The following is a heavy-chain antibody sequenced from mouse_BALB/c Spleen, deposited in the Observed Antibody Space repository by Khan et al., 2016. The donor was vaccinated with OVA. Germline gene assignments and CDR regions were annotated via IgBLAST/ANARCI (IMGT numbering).Heavy chain of an antibody. Sequence: QVQLKQSGAELAKPGASVKMSCKASGYTFINYWIHWVKQRPGQGLEWIGYIDPNTGYTEYNPNFKDKATLTADKSSSTAYMQLSSLTSEDSAVYYCARRGLRWDFDYWGQGTTLTVSA. V-gene: IGHV1-7*01. CDR1: GYTFINYW. J-gene: IGHJ2*01. CDR3: ARRGLRWDFDY. D-gene: IGHD1-1*01. CDR2: IDPNTGYT.